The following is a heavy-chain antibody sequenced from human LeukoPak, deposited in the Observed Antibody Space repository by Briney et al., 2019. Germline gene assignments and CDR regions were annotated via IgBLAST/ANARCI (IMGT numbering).Heavy chain of an antibody. J-gene: IGHJ6*02. CDR3: ARSQPYCSSTSCYPPPIYYYYYAMDV. CDR2: IYTSGNT. CDR1: GGSISSGNYY. D-gene: IGHD2-2*01. V-gene: IGHV4-61*02. Sequence: SQTLSLTRIVSGGSISSGNYYWSWIRQPAGKGLEWIGCIYTSGNTIYNPSLKSRVTISVDTSKNQFSLKLSSVTAADTAVYYCARSQPYCSSTSCYPPPIYYYYYAMDVWGQGTTVTVSS.